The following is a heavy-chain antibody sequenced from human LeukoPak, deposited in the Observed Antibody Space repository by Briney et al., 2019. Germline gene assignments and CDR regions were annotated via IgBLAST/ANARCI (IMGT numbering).Heavy chain of an antibody. CDR1: GGTFSSYT. Sequence: GSSVKVSCKASGGTFSSYTISWVRRAPGQGLEWMGGIIPIFGIANYAQKFQGRVTITADKSTSTAYMELSSLRSEDTAVYYCARAPTMIVGWFDPWGQGTLVTVSS. V-gene: IGHV1-69*17. J-gene: IGHJ5*02. CDR2: IIPIFGIA. D-gene: IGHD3-22*01. CDR3: ARAPTMIVGWFDP.